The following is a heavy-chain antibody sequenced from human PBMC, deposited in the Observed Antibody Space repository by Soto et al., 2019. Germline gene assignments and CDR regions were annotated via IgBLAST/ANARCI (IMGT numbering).Heavy chain of an antibody. J-gene: IGHJ6*02. D-gene: IGHD2-21*01. CDR1: GGTFSSYA. V-gene: IGHV1-69*01. CDR2: IIPIFGTA. CDR3: ARDPGCGGYCYDYGMDV. Sequence: QVQLVQSGAEVKKPGSSVKVSCKASGGTFSSYAISWVRQAPGQGLEWMGGIIPIFGTANYAQKFQGRVTITAYESTSTAYMELSSLRSEDTAVYYFARDPGCGGYCYDYGMDVWGQGTTVTVSS.